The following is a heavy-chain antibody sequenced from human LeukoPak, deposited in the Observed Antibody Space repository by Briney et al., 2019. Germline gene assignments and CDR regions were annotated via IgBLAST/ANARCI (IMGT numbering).Heavy chain of an antibody. CDR3: ARVGQWLVPYGIFDY. J-gene: IGHJ4*02. CDR2: INPNSGGT. Sequence: ASVKVSCKASGYTFTGYYMHWVRQAPGQGLEWMGWINPNSGGTNYAQKFQGRVTMTRDTSISTAYMELSRLRSDDTAVYYCARVGQWLVPYGIFDYWGQGALVTVSS. CDR1: GYTFTGYY. D-gene: IGHD6-19*01. V-gene: IGHV1-2*02.